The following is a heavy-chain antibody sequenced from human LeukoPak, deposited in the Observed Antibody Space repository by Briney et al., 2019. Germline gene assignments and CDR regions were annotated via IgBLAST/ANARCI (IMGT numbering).Heavy chain of an antibody. CDR3: ARESVKFSGTFDY. CDR2: MNPYSAST. J-gene: IGHJ4*02. CDR1: GYTFTSHD. D-gene: IGHD1-26*01. V-gene: IGHV1-8*01. Sequence: SVKVSCKASGYTFTSHDIIWVRQATGQGLEWMGWMNPYSASTGYAQMLQDRVTMTSDTSISTAYMELRSLRSKDTAVYFCARESVKFSGTFDYWGQGTLVTVSS.